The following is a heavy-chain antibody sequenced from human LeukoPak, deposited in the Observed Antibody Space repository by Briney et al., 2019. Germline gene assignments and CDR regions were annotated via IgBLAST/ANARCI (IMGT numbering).Heavy chain of an antibody. Sequence: GRSLRLSCTATGFTFGDYAMSWFRQAPGKGLEWVGFIRSKAYGGTTEYAASVKGRFTISRDDSKSIAHLQMNSLKTEDTAVYYCTRSYYDSSGYYKYWAQGTLVTVSS. CDR1: GFTFGDYA. V-gene: IGHV3-49*03. CDR2: IRSKAYGGTT. D-gene: IGHD3-22*01. J-gene: IGHJ4*02. CDR3: TRSYYDSSGYYKY.